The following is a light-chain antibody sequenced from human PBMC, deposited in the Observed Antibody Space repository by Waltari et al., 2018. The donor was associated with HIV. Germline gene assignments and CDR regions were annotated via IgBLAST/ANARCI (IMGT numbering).Light chain of an antibody. J-gene: IGKJ2*01. Sequence: DIVMTQSPLSLSVTPGEPASISCRSSQSLVYSNGYNYLDWYLQKPGQSPQILFYFGSHRASGVPERFTGSGSGTDFTLKISRVEAEDVGVYYCMQALQTPYTFGQGTKLEIK. CDR2: FGS. V-gene: IGKV2-28*01. CDR3: MQALQTPYT. CDR1: QSLVYSNGYNY.